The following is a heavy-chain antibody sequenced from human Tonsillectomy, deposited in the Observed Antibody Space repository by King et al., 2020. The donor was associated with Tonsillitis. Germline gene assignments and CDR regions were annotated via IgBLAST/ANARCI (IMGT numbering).Heavy chain of an antibody. J-gene: IGHJ4*02. CDR1: GFTFGSYA. CDR2: IRDSGGTT. Sequence: VQLVESGGGSVQPGGSLRLSCAASGFTFGSYAMTWVRQAPGKGLEWVASIRDSGGTTYYADFVEGRFTVSRDNSQNTLHLQMNSLRVEDTALYYCAKGVFGCGSCCIDFWGQGNLVTVSS. V-gene: IGHV3-23*04. CDR3: AKGVFGCGSCCIDF. D-gene: IGHD3-3*01.